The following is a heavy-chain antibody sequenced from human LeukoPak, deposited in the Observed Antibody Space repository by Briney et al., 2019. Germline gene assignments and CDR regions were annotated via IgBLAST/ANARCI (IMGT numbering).Heavy chain of an antibody. J-gene: IGHJ3*02. CDR1: GGSISSSNW. CDR2: IYHSGST. CDR3: ASGLWHPGIAAAVSAFDI. Sequence: PSETLSLTCDVSGGSISSSNWWSWVRQPTGKGLEWIGEIYHSGSTNYNPSLKSRVTISVDKSKNQFSLKLSSVTAADTAVYYCASGLWHPGIAAAVSAFDIWGQGTMVTVSS. V-gene: IGHV4-4*02. D-gene: IGHD6-13*01.